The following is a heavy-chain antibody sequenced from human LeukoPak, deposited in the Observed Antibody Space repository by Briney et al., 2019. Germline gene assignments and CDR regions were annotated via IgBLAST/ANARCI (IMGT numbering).Heavy chain of an antibody. CDR1: GGSFSGYY. J-gene: IGHJ4*02. V-gene: IGHV4-34*01. Sequence: PSETLSLTCVVSGGSFSGYYLTWIRQAPGKGLEWIGDINHSGGTSYNPSLKSRASVSLDTSKNQFSLYLTSVTAADTAVYFCARFPDLEPIDNWGQGTLVTVSS. CDR3: ARFPDLEPIDN. CDR2: INHSGGT. D-gene: IGHD3-3*01.